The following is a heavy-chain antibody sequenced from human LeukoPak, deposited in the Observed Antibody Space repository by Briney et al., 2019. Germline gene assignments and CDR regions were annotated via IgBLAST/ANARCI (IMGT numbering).Heavy chain of an antibody. CDR2: TYYMSKWIN. Sequence: SQTLSLTCAISGDIVSRDSGAWNWIRQSPSRGLEWLGRTYYMSKWINDYAVSVKSRMTINPDTSRSQFSLQLNSVTPEDTAVYYCARGFLRTGFPSCGQATLVIVSS. J-gene: IGHJ5*02. CDR1: GDIVSRDSGA. CDR3: ARGFLRTGFPS. V-gene: IGHV6-1*01. D-gene: IGHD1-14*01.